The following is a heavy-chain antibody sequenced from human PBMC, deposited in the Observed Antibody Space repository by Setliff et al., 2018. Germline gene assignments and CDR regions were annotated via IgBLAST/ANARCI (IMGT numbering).Heavy chain of an antibody. CDR1: GGMSGTYS. D-gene: IGHD2-15*01. CDR3: ARDGAYCSGGSCYSFDY. CDR2: IIPIFGTP. V-gene: IGHV1-69*06. J-gene: IGHJ4*02. Sequence: SVKVSCKASGGMSGTYSISWVRQAPGQGLEWIGAIIPIFGTPNYAQNFQDRVTITADISTTTVFMEMSSLRSDGTAVYYCARDGAYCSGGSCYSFDYWGPGTPVTVSS.